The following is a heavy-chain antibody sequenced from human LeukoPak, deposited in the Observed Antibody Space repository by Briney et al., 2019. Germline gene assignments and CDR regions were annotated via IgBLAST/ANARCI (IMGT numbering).Heavy chain of an antibody. J-gene: IGHJ4*02. CDR1: GFTFSSYA. D-gene: IGHD3-10*01. CDR2: ISGSAGRT. CDR3: ARVGPSIYGSGSYSQDY. V-gene: IGHV3-23*01. Sequence: GGSLRLSCAASGFTFSSYAMSWVRQAPGKGLEWVSTISGSAGRTNYVDSAKGRFTISRDNAKNSLYLQMNSLRAEDTAVYYCARVGPSIYGSGSYSQDYWGQGTLVTVSS.